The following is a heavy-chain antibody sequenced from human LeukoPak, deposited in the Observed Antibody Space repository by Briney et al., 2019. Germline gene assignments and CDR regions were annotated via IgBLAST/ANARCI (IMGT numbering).Heavy chain of an antibody. CDR3: ARDRGTEGVWFDP. CDR1: GGSISSSSYY. J-gene: IGHJ5*02. CDR2: IYTSGST. Sequence: SETLSLTCTVSGGSISSSSYYWSWIRQPAGKGLEWIGRIYTSGSTNYNPSLKSRVTISVDTSKNQFSLKLSSVTAADTAVYYCARDRGTEGVWFDPWGQGTLVTVSS. V-gene: IGHV4-61*02. D-gene: IGHD1-1*01.